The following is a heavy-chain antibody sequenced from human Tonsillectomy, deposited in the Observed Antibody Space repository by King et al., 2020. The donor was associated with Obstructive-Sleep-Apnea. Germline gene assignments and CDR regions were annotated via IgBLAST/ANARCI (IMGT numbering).Heavy chain of an antibody. Sequence: VQLVESGAEVKKPGESLRISCKGSGYNFSNYWIGWVRQLPGKGLEWIGIIYPGDSDTRYSPSFEGQDTISADKSINTAALQWSSLKASDTAMYYCARRATTALTPSKYFFDFWGQGTLVTVSS. J-gene: IGHJ4*02. V-gene: IGHV5-51*01. CDR3: ARRATTALTPSKYFFDF. CDR2: IYPGDSDT. D-gene: IGHD2-15*01. CDR1: GYNFSNYW.